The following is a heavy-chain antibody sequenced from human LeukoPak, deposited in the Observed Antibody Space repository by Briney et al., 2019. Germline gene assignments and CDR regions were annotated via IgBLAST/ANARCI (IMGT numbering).Heavy chain of an antibody. CDR3: ARDLYCSSTSCYDLLHLYYYYYGMDV. D-gene: IGHD2-2*01. CDR2: ISSSSSYI. J-gene: IGHJ6*02. CDR1: GFTFSSYS. Sequence: PGGSLRLSCAASGFTFSSYSMNWVRQAPGKGLEWVSSISSSSSYIYYADSVKGRFTISRDNAKNSLYLQMNSLRAEDTAVYYCARDLYCSSTSCYDLLHLYYYYYGMDVWGQGTTVTVSS. V-gene: IGHV3-21*01.